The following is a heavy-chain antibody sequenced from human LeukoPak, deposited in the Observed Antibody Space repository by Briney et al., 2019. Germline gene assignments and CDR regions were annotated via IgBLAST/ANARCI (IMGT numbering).Heavy chain of an antibody. J-gene: IGHJ4*02. CDR3: ASTPYDSSGPFDY. Sequence: SVKVSCKASGGTFSSYAISWVRQAPGQGLEWMGRIIPILGIANYAQKFQGRVTITADKSTSTAYMELSSLRSEDTAVYYCASTPYDSSGPFDYWGQGTLVTVSS. D-gene: IGHD3-22*01. CDR2: IIPILGIA. V-gene: IGHV1-69*04. CDR1: GGTFSSYA.